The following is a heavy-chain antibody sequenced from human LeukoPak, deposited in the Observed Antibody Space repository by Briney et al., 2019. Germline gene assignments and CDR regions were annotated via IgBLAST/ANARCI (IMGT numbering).Heavy chain of an antibody. V-gene: IGHV4-59*08. D-gene: IGHD3-22*01. CDR3: ARRYSSYDSSGFYYYFDY. CDR1: VGSISSSY. CDR2: IYYSENT. J-gene: IGHJ4*02. Sequence: PSETLSLTCTVSVGSISSSYWSWIRQPPGKGLDWIGYIYYSENTNYNPSLKSRVTISQDTSKNQFSLRLNSVTAADTAVYYCARRYSSYDSSGFYYYFDYWGQGILVTVSS.